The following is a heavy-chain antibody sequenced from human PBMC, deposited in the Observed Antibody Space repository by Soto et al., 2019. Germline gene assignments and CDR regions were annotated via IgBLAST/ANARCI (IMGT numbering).Heavy chain of an antibody. CDR2: IIPFIGNT. CDR3: PRDGKWRGPGSRFAY. D-gene: IGHD5-12*01. Sequence: ASWRVSCKASGGRFSEYVITGVRQSPGQGLEWMGWIIPFIGNTNYAQKFQGRVTMTTDTSTRTAYMELRSLRSDDTAVYYCPRDGKWRGPGSRFAYWGQGTRVTVSS. V-gene: IGHV1-18*04. J-gene: IGHJ4*02. CDR1: GGRFSEYV.